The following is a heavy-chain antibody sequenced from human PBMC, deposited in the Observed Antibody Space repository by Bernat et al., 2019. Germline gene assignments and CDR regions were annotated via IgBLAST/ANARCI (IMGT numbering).Heavy chain of an antibody. CDR1: GFTFSSYG. V-gene: IGHV3-30*18. J-gene: IGHJ4*02. Sequence: QVQLVESGGGVVQPGRSLRLSCAASGFTFSSYGMHWVRQAPGKGLEWVAVISYDGSNKYYADSVKGRFTISRDNSKNTLYLQMNSLRAEDTAVYYCAKDRCRGGDCEVRSWGQGTLVTVSS. D-gene: IGHD2-21*02. CDR2: ISYDGSNK. CDR3: AKDRCRGGDCEVRS.